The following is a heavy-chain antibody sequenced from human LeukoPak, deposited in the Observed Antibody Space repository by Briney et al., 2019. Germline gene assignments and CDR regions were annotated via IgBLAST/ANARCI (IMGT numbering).Heavy chain of an antibody. CDR2: ISYDGSNK. D-gene: IGHD1-26*01. J-gene: IGHJ4*02. Sequence: PGGSLRLSCAASGFTFSSYGMHWVRQAPGKGLEWVAVISYDGSNKYYADSVKGRFTISRDISKNTLYLQMNSLRAEDTALYYCARDNVPVGATTRPDYWGQGTLVTVSS. CDR1: GFTFSSYG. V-gene: IGHV3-30*19. CDR3: ARDNVPVGATTRPDY.